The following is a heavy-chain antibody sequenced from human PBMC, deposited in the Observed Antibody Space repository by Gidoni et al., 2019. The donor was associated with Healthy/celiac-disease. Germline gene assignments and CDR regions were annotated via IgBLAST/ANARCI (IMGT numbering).Heavy chain of an antibody. J-gene: IGHJ2*01. CDR1: GFTFSSYW. Sequence: EVQLVESGGGLVQPGGSLRLSCAASGFTFSSYWMSWVRQAPGKGLEWVANIKQDGSEKYYVDSVKGRFTISRDNAKNSLYLQMNSLRAEDTAVYYCAREKGGWDGYPYWYFDLWGRGTLVTVSS. D-gene: IGHD5-12*01. CDR3: AREKGGWDGYPYWYFDL. V-gene: IGHV3-7*03. CDR2: IKQDGSEK.